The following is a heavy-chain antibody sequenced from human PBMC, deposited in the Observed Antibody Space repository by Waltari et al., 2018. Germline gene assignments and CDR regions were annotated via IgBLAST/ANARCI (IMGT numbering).Heavy chain of an antibody. CDR3: ARAWMDWGYYFDY. V-gene: IGHV4-59*01. CDR2: IYYSGST. J-gene: IGHJ4*02. Sequence: QVQLQESGPGLVKPSETLSLTCTVSGGSISSYYWSWIRQPPGKGLEWIGYIYYSGSTNYNPSLKSRVTISVDTSKNQFSLKLSSVTAADTAVYYCARAWMDWGYYFDYWGQGTLVTVSS. CDR1: GGSISSYY. D-gene: IGHD7-27*01.